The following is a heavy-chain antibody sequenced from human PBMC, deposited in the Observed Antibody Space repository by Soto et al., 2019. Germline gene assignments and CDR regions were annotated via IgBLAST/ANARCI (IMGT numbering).Heavy chain of an antibody. D-gene: IGHD3-10*01. CDR1: GFTFREYG. CDR3: AKEAAGLGSFPDH. Sequence: QVQLVESGGGVVQPGTSLTLSCAASGFTFREYGMHWLRQAPGKGLQWLTVVSYDGSGKFYADSVKGRFTISRDNSKNRLYLQMNSLRPEDTAVYYCAKEAAGLGSFPDHWGQGTLVTVSS. V-gene: IGHV3-30*18. CDR2: VSYDGSGK. J-gene: IGHJ4*02.